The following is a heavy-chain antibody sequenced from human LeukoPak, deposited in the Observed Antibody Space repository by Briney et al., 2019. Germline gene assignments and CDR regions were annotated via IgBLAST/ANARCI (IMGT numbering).Heavy chain of an antibody. CDR1: GFIFSSYS. CDR2: ISYDGSNK. J-gene: IGHJ3*02. V-gene: IGHV3-30*03. D-gene: IGHD3-22*01. Sequence: PGGSLRLSCAASGFIFSSYSMQWVRQAPGKGLEWVAIISYDGSNKFYGDSVKGRFTISRDNSKNAVYLQMNSLRAEDTAVYYCARVLRYDNSGHDSFDIWGQGTMVTVSS. CDR3: ARVLRYDNSGHDSFDI.